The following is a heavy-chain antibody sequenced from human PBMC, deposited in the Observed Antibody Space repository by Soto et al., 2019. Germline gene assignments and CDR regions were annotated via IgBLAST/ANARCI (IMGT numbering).Heavy chain of an antibody. V-gene: IGHV4-31*03. CDR3: ARSRQPVTSRFDF. CDR2: MYYSGST. J-gene: IGHJ4*02. Sequence: QVQLQESGPGLVRPSQTLSLTCTVSGASISSDGYYWGWIRQHPGKGLEYIAYMYYSGSTYYNPSLKSRVTMSVDASKNQFSLKLSSVTAADTAVYYCARSRQPVTSRFDFWGQGALVTVAS. D-gene: IGHD4-17*01. CDR1: GASISSDGYY.